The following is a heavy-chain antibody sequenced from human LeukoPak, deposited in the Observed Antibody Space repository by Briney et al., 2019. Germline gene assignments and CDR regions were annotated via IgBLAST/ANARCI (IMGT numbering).Heavy chain of an antibody. D-gene: IGHD6-19*01. CDR3: ARVAVAVQAEYFQH. J-gene: IGHJ1*01. V-gene: IGHV3-21*01. Sequence: PGGSLRLSCAASGFTFSSYSMNWVRQAPGKGLEWVSSISSSSSYIYYADSVKGRFTISRDNAKNSLYLQMNSLRAEDTAVYYCARVAVAVQAEYFQHWGQGTLVTVSS. CDR1: GFTFSSYS. CDR2: ISSSSSYI.